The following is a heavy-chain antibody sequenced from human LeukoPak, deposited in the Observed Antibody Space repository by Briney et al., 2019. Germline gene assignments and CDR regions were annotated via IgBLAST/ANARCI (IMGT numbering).Heavy chain of an antibody. CDR3: ARHPYYDFWSGYSLPDY. CDR2: IYTSGST. D-gene: IGHD3-3*01. CDR1: GGSISIYY. Sequence: SETLSLTCTVSGGSISIYYWSWIRQPAGKGLEWIGRIYTSGSTNYNPSLKSRVTMSVDTSKNQFSLKLSSVTAADTAVYYCARHPYYDFWSGYSLPDYWGQGTLVTVSS. J-gene: IGHJ4*02. V-gene: IGHV4-4*07.